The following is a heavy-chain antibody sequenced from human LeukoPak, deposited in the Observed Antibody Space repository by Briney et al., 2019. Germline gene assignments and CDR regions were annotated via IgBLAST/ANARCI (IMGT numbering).Heavy chain of an antibody. CDR1: GGSISSYY. D-gene: IGHD6-13*01. V-gene: IGHV4-59*01. Sequence: PSETLSLTCTVSGGSISSYYWSWIRQPPGKGLEWIGYIYYSGSTNYNPSLKSRVAISVDTSKNQSSLKLSSVTAADTAVYYCARAMYSSSWYPGGLDYWGQGTLVTVSS. CDR3: ARAMYSSSWYPGGLDY. CDR2: IYYSGST. J-gene: IGHJ4*02.